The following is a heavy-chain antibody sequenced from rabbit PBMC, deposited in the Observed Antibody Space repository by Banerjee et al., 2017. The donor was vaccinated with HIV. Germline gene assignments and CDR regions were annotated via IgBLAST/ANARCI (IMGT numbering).Heavy chain of an antibody. CDR1: GFDFSSNA. CDR3: ARDSYYTYGYIGAFDL. D-gene: IGHD6-1*01. J-gene: IGHJ4*01. V-gene: IGHV1S45*01. Sequence: QEQLEESGGDLVKPGASLTLTCIASGFDFSSNAMCWVRQAPGKGLEWIGCISAGISGSTYYASWAKGRFTISKSSSTTVTLQMTSLTAADTATYFCARDSYYTYGYIGAFDLWGQGTLVTVS. CDR2: ISAGISGST.